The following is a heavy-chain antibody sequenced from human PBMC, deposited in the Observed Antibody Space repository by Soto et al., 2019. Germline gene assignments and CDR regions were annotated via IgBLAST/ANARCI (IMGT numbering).Heavy chain of an antibody. CDR1: GFSFSDSG. CDR2: ISSDGSNT. Sequence: QVHLVESGGGVVHPGMSLRLSCVASGFSFSDSGMHWVRQAPGKGLEWVAAISSDGSNTYYADSVNDRFTISRDNSKNALYLQMNSLRAEAKAVYYCAKSVRYCLGSSCSPEAFDVWGQGTGVSVSS. CDR3: AKSVRYCLGSSCSPEAFDV. J-gene: IGHJ3*01. V-gene: IGHV3-30*18. D-gene: IGHD2-15*01.